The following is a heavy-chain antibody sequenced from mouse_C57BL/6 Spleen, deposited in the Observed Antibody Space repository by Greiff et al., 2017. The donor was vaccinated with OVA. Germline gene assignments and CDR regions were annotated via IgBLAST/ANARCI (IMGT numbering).Heavy chain of an antibody. V-gene: IGHV5-6*01. D-gene: IGHD4-1*02. CDR3: ARQPQLGRFDY. J-gene: IGHJ2*01. CDR1: GFTFSSYG. CDR2: ISSGGSYT. Sequence: EVQRVESGGDLVKPGGSLKLSCAASGFTFSSYGMSWVRQTPDKRLEWVATISSGGSYTYYPDSVKGRFTISRDNAKNTLYLQMSSLKSEDTAMYYCARQPQLGRFDYWGQGTTLTVSS.